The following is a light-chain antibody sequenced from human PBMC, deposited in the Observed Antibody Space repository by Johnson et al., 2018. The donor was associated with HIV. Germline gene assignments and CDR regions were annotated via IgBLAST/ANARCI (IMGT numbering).Light chain of an antibody. Sequence: QSVLTQPPSVSAAPGQKVTISCSGSSSNIGNNYVSWYQQLPGTAPKLLIYENDKRPSGIPDRFSGSKSGMSATLAITGLQTGDEADYYCGTWDTSLNAFVLGTGTKVTVL. V-gene: IGLV1-51*02. CDR2: END. CDR3: GTWDTSLNAFV. CDR1: SSNIGNNY. J-gene: IGLJ1*01.